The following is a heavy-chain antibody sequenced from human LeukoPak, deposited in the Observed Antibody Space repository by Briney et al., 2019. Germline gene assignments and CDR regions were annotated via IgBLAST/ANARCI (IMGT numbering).Heavy chain of an antibody. D-gene: IGHD2-21*02. Sequence: PGGSLRLSCAASGCTFSSYAMSWVRQAPGKGLEWVSTISASGGTFYADSVKGRFTISRDNSKNTLYLQMNSLRAEDTAVYYCAKRVVVTASGGYDYWGQGTLVTVSS. CDR1: GCTFSSYA. J-gene: IGHJ4*02. CDR3: AKRVVVTASGGYDY. V-gene: IGHV3-23*01. CDR2: ISASGGT.